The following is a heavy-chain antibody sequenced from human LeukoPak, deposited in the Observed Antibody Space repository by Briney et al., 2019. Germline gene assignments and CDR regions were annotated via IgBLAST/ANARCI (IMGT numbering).Heavy chain of an antibody. J-gene: IGHJ5*02. CDR1: GGSFSVYY. CDR3: ARGLGSSSPYNWFDP. V-gene: IGHV4-34*01. Sequence: PSETLSLTCAVYGGSFSVYYWSWIRQPPGKGLEWIGEINHSGSTNYNPSLKSRVTISVDTSKNQFSLKLSSVTAADTAVYYCARGLGSSSPYNWFDPWGQGALVTVSS. CDR2: INHSGST. D-gene: IGHD6-6*01.